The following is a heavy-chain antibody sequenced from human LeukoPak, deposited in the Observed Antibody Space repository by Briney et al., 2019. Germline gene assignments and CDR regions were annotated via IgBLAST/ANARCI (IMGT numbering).Heavy chain of an antibody. V-gene: IGHV1-2*02. Sequence: ASVKVSCKASGYSFNSYGIHWVRQAPGQGLEWMGWINPNSGGTNYAQKFQGRVTMTRDTSISTAYMELSRLRSDDTAVYYCARDRGSSWYSSYYYYYMDVWGKGTTVTISS. CDR3: ARDRGSSWYSSYYYYYMDV. D-gene: IGHD6-13*01. CDR2: INPNSGGT. CDR1: GYSFNSYG. J-gene: IGHJ6*03.